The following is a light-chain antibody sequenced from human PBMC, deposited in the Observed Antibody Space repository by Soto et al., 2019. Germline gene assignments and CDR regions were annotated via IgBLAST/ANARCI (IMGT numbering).Light chain of an antibody. J-gene: IGKJ1*01. Sequence: EFVLTQSPGTLSLSPGERATLSCRASQTVRNNYLAWYQQKPGQAPRLLIYGASSRATGIPDRFSGSGSGTDFTLTISRLEPEDFATYYCQQAYSFPITFGQGTKVDI. CDR2: GAS. CDR1: QTVRNNY. CDR3: QQAYSFPIT. V-gene: IGKV3-20*01.